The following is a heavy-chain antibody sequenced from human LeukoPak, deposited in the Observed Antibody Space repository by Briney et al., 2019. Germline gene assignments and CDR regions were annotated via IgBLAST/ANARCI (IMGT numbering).Heavy chain of an antibody. V-gene: IGHV3-9*01. CDR2: ISWNSGSI. CDR3: AKEHAAFDI. J-gene: IGHJ3*02. Sequence: GGSLRLSCAASGFTFDDYAMHWVRQAPGKGLEWVSGISWNSGSIGYADSVKGRFTISRDNAKNSLYLQMNSLRAEDTALYYCAKEHAAFDIWGQGTMVTVSS. CDR1: GFTFDDYA.